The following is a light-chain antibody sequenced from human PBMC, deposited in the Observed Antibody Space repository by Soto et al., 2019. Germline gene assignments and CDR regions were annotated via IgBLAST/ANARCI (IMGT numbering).Light chain of an antibody. CDR3: SSYAGSNNYV. Sequence: QSVLTQPPSASGSPGQSVTISCTGTSSDIGGYNYVSWYQQHPGKAPKLMICEVSKRPSGVPDRFSGSKSGNTASLTVAGPQAEDEAAYYCSSYAGSNNYVFGSGTTVTVL. CDR2: EVS. J-gene: IGLJ1*01. V-gene: IGLV2-8*01. CDR1: SSDIGGYNY.